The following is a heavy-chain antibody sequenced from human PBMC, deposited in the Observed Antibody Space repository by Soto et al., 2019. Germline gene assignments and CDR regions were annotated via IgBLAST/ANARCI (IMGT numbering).Heavy chain of an antibody. Sequence: SETLSLTCTVSGGSISSYYWSWIRQPPGKGLEWIGYIYYSGGTNYNPSLKSRVTISVDTSKNQFSLKLSSVTAADTAVYYCARDRDDFWSGRYHYYMDVWGKGTTVTVFS. J-gene: IGHJ6*03. CDR3: ARDRDDFWSGRYHYYMDV. CDR1: GGSISSYY. D-gene: IGHD3-3*01. V-gene: IGHV4-59*01. CDR2: IYYSGGT.